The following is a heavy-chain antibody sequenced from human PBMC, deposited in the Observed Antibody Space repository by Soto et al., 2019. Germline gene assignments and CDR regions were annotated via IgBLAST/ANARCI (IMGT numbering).Heavy chain of an antibody. CDR3: ETRFYSSGVLFDY. J-gene: IGHJ4*02. D-gene: IGHD3-10*01. CDR2: IYNSGTT. Sequence: SETLSLTCTVSGGSISNYYCIWIRQTPGKGLEYIGFIYNSGTTNYHPSLKSRVTTSIDTSKSQFYLKLTSVTAADTAIYYCETRFYSSGVLFDYWGPGTQVTVSS. CDR1: GGSISNYY. V-gene: IGHV4-59*13.